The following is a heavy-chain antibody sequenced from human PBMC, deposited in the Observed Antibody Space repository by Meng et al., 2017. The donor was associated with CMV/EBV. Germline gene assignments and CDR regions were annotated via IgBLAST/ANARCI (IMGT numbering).Heavy chain of an antibody. Sequence: GGSLRLSCAASGFTFSNAWMTWVRQAPGKGLEWVGRIINEADGGTTDSAAHLKGRFTISRDDSKNTVYLQMNSLKTEDTAVYYCVVTSSTGYLSEFWGQGTLVTVSS. CDR1: GFTFSNAW. CDR2: IINEADGGTT. J-gene: IGHJ4*02. V-gene: IGHV3-15*01. D-gene: IGHD3-22*01. CDR3: VVTSSTGYLSEF.